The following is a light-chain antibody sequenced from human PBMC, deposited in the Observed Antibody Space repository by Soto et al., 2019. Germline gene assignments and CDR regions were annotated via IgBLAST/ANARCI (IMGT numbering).Light chain of an antibody. CDR3: QQYNTYSPWT. CDR1: QSISSW. J-gene: IGKJ1*01. CDR2: KAS. V-gene: IGKV1-5*03. Sequence: DIQMTQSPSTLSASVGDRVTITCRASQSISSWLAWYQQKPGKAPKLLIYKASSLESGVPSRFSGSGSGTEFTPTISSLQPDDFAPYYCQQYNTYSPWTFGQGTKVEIK.